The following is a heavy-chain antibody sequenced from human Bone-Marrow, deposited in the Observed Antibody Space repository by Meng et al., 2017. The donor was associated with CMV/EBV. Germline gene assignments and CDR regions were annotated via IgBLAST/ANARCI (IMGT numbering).Heavy chain of an antibody. J-gene: IGHJ4*02. D-gene: IGHD3/OR15-3a*01. CDR3: ARGLFEETWTATYFDY. Sequence: GGSLRLPCAASGFTVSSNYMSWVRQAPGKELEWVSDICSGGRTYYADSVKGRFTISRDNSKNTLYLQKNNLIAEDTAVYYCARGLFEETWTATYFDYWGQGTLVTVSS. CDR1: GFTVSSNY. CDR2: ICSGGRT. V-gene: IGHV3-53*01.